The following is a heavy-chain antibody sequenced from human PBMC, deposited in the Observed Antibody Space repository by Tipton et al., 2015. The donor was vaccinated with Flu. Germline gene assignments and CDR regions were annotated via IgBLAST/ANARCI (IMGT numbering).Heavy chain of an antibody. J-gene: IGHJ3*02. CDR1: GDSINSGSHY. V-gene: IGHV4-61*02. Sequence: TLSLTCTVSGDSINSGSHYWSWIRQPAGKGPERIGRFYTTGTSNYNPSLKSRVTMSIDTSMNHLSLKLRSVAAADTAMYYCARSAVEMATSGRDAFDIWGQGTMVTVSS. CDR3: ARSAVEMATSGRDAFDI. D-gene: IGHD5-24*01. CDR2: FYTTGTS.